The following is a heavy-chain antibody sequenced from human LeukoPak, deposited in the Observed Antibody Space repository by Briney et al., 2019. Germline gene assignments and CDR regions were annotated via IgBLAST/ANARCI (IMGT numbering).Heavy chain of an antibody. CDR1: GYTFTSYG. CDR3: ARLRWPTGEGFDY. D-gene: IGHD4-23*01. J-gene: IGHJ4*02. V-gene: IGHV1-18*01. CDR2: ISAYNGNT. Sequence: ASVTVSCKASGYTFTSYGISWVRQAPGQGLEWMGWISAYNGNTNYAQKLQGRVTMTTDTSTSTAYMELGSLRSDDTAMYYCARLRWPTGEGFDYWGQGTLVTVSS.